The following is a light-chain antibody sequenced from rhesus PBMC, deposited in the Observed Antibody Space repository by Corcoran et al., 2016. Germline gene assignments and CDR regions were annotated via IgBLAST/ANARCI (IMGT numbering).Light chain of an antibody. Sequence: DIQMTQSPSSLSASVGDTVTITCRARQSISRWLDWYQQKPGKAPKLLIYKASSLQSGVPSRFSGSGSGTDFTLTFSSLQPEDFATYYCLQYSSSPFTFGPGTKLDIK. J-gene: IGKJ3*01. V-gene: IGKV1-22*01. CDR1: QSISRW. CDR3: LQYSSSPFT. CDR2: KAS.